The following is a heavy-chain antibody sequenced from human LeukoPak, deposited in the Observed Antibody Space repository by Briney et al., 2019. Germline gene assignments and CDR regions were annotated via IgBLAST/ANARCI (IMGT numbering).Heavy chain of an antibody. Sequence: GSLRLSRAASGFTFSSYGMHWVRQAPGKGLEWVAFIRYDGSNKYYADSVKGRFTISRDNSKNTLYLQMNSLRAEDTAVYYCAKDDGYYYYYMDVWGKGTTVTVSS. CDR2: IRYDGSNK. CDR3: AKDDGYYYYYMDV. V-gene: IGHV3-30*02. J-gene: IGHJ6*03. CDR1: GFTFSSYG.